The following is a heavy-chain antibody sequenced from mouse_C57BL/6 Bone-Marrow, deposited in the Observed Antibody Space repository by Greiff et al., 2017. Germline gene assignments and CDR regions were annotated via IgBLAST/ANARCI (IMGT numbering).Heavy chain of an antibody. CDR3: AKTFYAMDY. V-gene: IGHV1-19*01. CDR1: GYTFTDYY. CDR2: INPYNGGT. Sequence: EVKLVESGPVLVKPGASVKMSCKASGYTFTDYYMNWVKQSHGKSLEWIGVINPYNGGTSYNQKFKGKATLTVDKSSSTAYMELNSLTSEDSAVYYCAKTFYAMDYWGQGTSVTVSS. J-gene: IGHJ4*01.